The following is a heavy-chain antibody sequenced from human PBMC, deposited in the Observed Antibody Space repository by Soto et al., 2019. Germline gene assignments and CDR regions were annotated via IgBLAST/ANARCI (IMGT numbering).Heavy chain of an antibody. Sequence: PSQTLSLTCAISWDSVSSNTASWNWVRQSPSRGLEWLGRTYSRSKWYNDYAVSVKSRIIINPDTSKNQFSLQLNSVTPEDTAVYYCAKGDNLGPKTGYAFDPWGQGILVTVSS. V-gene: IGHV6-1*01. CDR1: WDSVSSNTAS. D-gene: IGHD5-12*01. CDR2: TYSRSKWYN. CDR3: AKGDNLGPKTGYAFDP. J-gene: IGHJ5*02.